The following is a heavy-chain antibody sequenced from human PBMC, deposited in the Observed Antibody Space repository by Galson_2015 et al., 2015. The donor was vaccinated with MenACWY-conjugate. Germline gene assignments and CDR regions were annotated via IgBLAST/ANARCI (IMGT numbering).Heavy chain of an antibody. V-gene: IGHV3-53*01. CDR2: IYSGGST. J-gene: IGHJ6*03. CDR3: ARAISLRGSGNFPPDYMDV. Sequence: SLRLSCAATSFTVSSNYVAWVRQAPGKGLECVSVIYSGGSTYYTDSVKGRFTVSRDSSKNTVHLQMDNLRVVDTAVYYCARAISLRGSGNFPPDYMDVWGKGTTVTVSS. D-gene: IGHD3-10*01. CDR1: SFTVSSNY.